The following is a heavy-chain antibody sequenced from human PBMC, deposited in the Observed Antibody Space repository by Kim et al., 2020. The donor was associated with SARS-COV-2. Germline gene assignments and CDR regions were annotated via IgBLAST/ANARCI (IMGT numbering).Heavy chain of an antibody. D-gene: IGHD2-21*01. Sequence: APAVEGRFTISRDDSRNTAYLQMNSLKIEDTAVYYCARGGGDLSPDPNIDYWGQGTQVTVSS. CDR3: ARGGGDLSPDPNIDY. V-gene: IGHV3-73*01. J-gene: IGHJ4*02.